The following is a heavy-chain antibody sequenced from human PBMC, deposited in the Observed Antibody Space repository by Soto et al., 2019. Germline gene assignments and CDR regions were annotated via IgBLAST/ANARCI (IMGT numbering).Heavy chain of an antibody. CDR3: ARDVITPALSRRLDP. J-gene: IGHJ5*02. V-gene: IGHV1-69*08. Sequence: QVQLVQSGAEVKKPGSSVKVSCKASGGTFSGYTISWLRQAPGQGLEWMGRIIPVLGRANYAQKFQGRVTISVDKSSNTAYMELSRLRSEDTAIYYCARDVITPALSRRLDPWGQGTLVTVSS. CDR1: GGTFSGYT. D-gene: IGHD2-2*01. CDR2: IIPVLGRA.